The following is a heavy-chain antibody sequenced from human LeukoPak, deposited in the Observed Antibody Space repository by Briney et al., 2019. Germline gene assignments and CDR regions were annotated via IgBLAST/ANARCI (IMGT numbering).Heavy chain of an antibody. D-gene: IGHD6-19*01. CDR1: GGSISSYY. J-gene: IGHJ4*02. CDR3: ARERDIGSGWYY. Sequence: SETLSLTCTVSGGSISSYYWSWIRQPPGKGLEWIGYIYYSGSTNYNPSLKSRVTISVDTSKNQFSLKLSSVTAADTAVHYCARERDIGSGWYYWGKGTLVTVSS. CDR2: IYYSGST. V-gene: IGHV4-59*01.